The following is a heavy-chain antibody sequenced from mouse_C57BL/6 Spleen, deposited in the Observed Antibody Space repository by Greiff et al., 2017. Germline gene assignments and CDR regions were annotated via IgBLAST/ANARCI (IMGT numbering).Heavy chain of an antibody. V-gene: IGHV5-4*01. J-gene: IGHJ3*01. CDR2: ISDGGSYT. Sequence: EVKLMESGGGLVKPGGSLKLSCAASGFTFSSYAMSWVRQTPEKRLEWVATISDGGSYTYYPDNVKGRFTISRDNAKNNLYLQMSHLKSEDTAMYYCARDPYYSNYAWFAYWGQGTLVTVSA. CDR3: ARDPYYSNYAWFAY. CDR1: GFTFSSYA. D-gene: IGHD2-5*01.